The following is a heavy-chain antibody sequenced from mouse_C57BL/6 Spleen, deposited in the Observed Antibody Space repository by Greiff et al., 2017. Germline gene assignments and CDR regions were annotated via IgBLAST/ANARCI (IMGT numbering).Heavy chain of an antibody. J-gene: IGHJ2*01. Sequence: QVQLQQPGAELVRPGSSVKLSCKASGYTFTSYWMHWVKQRPIQGLEWIGNIDPSDSATHYNQKFKDKATLTVDKASSTAYMQLSSLTSEDSAVYYCARSDDYYYFDYWGQGTTLTVSA. CDR2: IDPSDSAT. CDR1: GYTFTSYW. V-gene: IGHV1-52*01. D-gene: IGHD2-4*01. CDR3: ARSDDYYYFDY.